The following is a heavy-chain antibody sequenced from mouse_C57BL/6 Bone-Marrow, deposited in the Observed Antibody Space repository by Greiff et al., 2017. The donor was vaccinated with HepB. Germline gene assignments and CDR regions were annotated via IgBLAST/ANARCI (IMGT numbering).Heavy chain of an antibody. V-gene: IGHV1-81*01. CDR2: IYPRSGNT. CDR3: ARKRIATVVEGVAY. D-gene: IGHD1-1*01. Sequence: QVQLQQSGAELARPGASVKLSCKASGYTFTSYGISWVKQRTGQGLEWIGEIYPRSGNTYYNEKFKGKATLTADKSSSTAYMEIRSLTSEDSAVYFCARKRIATVVEGVAYWGQGTLVTVSA. J-gene: IGHJ3*01. CDR1: GYTFTSYG.